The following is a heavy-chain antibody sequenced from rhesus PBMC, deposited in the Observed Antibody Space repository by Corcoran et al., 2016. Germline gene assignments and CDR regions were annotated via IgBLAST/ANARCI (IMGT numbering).Heavy chain of an antibody. V-gene: IGHV4-169*02. D-gene: IGHD7-45*01. CDR3: ARDRPGDDSLDV. J-gene: IGHJ5-2*02. CDR2: IYGSGSST. Sequence: QLQLQESGPGLVKPSETLSLTCAVSGDSNSSSDWSWIRPATGKGLEGLGYIYGSGSSTNYNPSLKSRVTLSVDTSKNQLSLKLSSVTAADTAVYYCARDRPGDDSLDVWGRGVLVTVSS. CDR1: GDSNSSSD.